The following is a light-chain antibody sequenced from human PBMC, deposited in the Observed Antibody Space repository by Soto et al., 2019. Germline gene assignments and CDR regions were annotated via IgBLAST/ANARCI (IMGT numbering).Light chain of an antibody. CDR1: QDINTY. V-gene: IGKV3-11*01. J-gene: IGKJ4*01. CDR3: QHRYNWPLT. CDR2: DAS. Sequence: EVVLTQSPATLSLSPGEKAILSCRASQDINTYLGWYQQKPGQPPRLLIYDASNSDSGIPARFSGSGSGTDFTLTIDTLESEDFAIYYCQHRYNWPLTFGAGTKVEIK.